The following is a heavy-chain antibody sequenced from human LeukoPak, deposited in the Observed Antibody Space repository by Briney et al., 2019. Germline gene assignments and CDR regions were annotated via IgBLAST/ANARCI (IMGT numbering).Heavy chain of an antibody. D-gene: IGHD2-15*01. CDR3: ASWADCSGGSCSDRGFDY. V-gene: IGHV1-69*05. CDR2: IIPIFGTA. J-gene: IGHJ4*02. Sequence: SVKVSCKASGGTFSSYAISWVRQAPGQGLEWMGGIIPIFGTANYAQKFQGRVTITTDESTSTAYMELSSLRSEDTAVYYYASWADCSGGSCSDRGFDYWGQGTLVTVSS. CDR1: GGTFSSYA.